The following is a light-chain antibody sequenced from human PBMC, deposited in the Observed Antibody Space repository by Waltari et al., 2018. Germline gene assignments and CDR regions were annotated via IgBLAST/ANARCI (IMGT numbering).Light chain of an antibody. J-gene: IGKJ1*01. V-gene: IGKV3-20*01. CDR2: GTS. CDR1: QSLRSNF. CDR3: QQYDSSPRT. Sequence: EIVLTQSPGTLYLSPGEIATLSCRASQSLRSNFLAWYQHKAGQAPRLLIYGTSTRATGIPDRFSGSGSGTDFTLAIRRLEPEDFAVYYCQQYDSSPRTFGLGTKVEVK.